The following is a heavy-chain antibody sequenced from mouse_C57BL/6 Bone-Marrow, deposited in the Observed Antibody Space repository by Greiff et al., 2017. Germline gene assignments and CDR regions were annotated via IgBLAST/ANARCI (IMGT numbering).Heavy chain of an antibody. Sequence: VQLKESGAELVRPGASVKLSCKASGYTFTSYGISWVKQRTGQGLEWIGEIYPRSGNTYYNEKFKGKATLTDDKSSSTAYMELRSLTSEDSAVYFCASGVLWAMDYWGQGTSVTVSS. D-gene: IGHD1-1*02. CDR3: ASGVLWAMDY. V-gene: IGHV1-81*01. J-gene: IGHJ4*01. CDR2: IYPRSGNT. CDR1: GYTFTSYG.